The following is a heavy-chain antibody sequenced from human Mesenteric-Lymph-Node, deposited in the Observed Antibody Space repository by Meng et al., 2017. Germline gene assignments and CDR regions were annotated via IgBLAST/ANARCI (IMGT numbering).Heavy chain of an antibody. V-gene: IGHV3-21*04. CDR3: ARVGMGATKYYFDY. CDR2: ISSSSSYI. D-gene: IGHD1-26*01. Sequence: GESLKISCAASGFSFSSYTMNWVRQPPGKGLEWVSSISSSSSYIYYADSVKGRFTISRDNAKNSLYLEMNSLRAEDTAVYYCARVGMGATKYYFDYWGQGTLVTVSS. CDR1: GFSFSSYT. J-gene: IGHJ4*02.